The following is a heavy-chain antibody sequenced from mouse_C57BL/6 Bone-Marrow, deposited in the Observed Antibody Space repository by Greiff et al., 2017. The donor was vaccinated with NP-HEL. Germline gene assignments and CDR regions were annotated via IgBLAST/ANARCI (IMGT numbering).Heavy chain of an antibody. Sequence: QVQLQQSGAELARPGASVKLSCKASGYTFTSYGISWVKQRTGQGLEWIGEIYPRSGNTYYNEKFKGKATLTADKSSSTAYMELRSLTSEDSAVYFCARLGPTYGSSYVHAMDYWGQGTSVTVSS. CDR2: IYPRSGNT. J-gene: IGHJ4*01. V-gene: IGHV1-81*01. CDR1: GYTFTSYG. D-gene: IGHD1-1*01. CDR3: ARLGPTYGSSYVHAMDY.